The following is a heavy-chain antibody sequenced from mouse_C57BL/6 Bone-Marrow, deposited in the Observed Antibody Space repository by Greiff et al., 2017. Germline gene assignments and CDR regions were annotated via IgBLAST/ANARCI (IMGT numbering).Heavy chain of an antibody. CDR2: INPHCGHT. CDR1: GYSFTSYT. Sequence: VQLVESGAELARPGASVTMSCKASGYSFTSYTMHWVKQRPGQGLDWLGYINPHCGHTKYNQKFKDKATLTADKSSSTAYMQLNILTSGDSAVYNCASYAMDYWGQGTSVTVSA. CDR3: ASYAMDY. J-gene: IGHJ4*01. V-gene: IGHV1-4*01.